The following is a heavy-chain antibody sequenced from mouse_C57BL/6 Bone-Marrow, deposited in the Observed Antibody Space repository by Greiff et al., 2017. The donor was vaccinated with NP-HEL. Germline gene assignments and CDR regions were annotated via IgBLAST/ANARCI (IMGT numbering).Heavy chain of an antibody. Sequence: VQLQQSGAELVRPGASVKLSCTASGFNIKDDYMHWVKQRPEQGLEWIGWIDPENGDTEYASKFQGKATITADTSSNTAYLQLSSLTSEDTAVYYCTTGLYYYGSSFDDWGQGTTLTVSS. CDR3: TTGLYYYGSSFDD. V-gene: IGHV14-4*01. D-gene: IGHD1-1*01. CDR2: IDPENGDT. CDR1: GFNIKDDY. J-gene: IGHJ2*01.